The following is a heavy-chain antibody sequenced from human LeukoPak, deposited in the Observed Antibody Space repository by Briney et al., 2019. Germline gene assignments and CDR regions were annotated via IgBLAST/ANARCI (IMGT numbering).Heavy chain of an antibody. CDR2: ISSSGSTI. D-gene: IGHD6-13*01. CDR3: ARASSSWYLGAFDY. Sequence: GGSLRLSCAASGFTFSSYEMNWVRQAPGKGLEWVSYISSSGSTIYYADSVKGRFTISRDNAKNSLYLQMNSLRAEDTAVYYCARASSSWYLGAFDYWGQGTLVTVSS. CDR1: GFTFSSYE. J-gene: IGHJ4*02. V-gene: IGHV3-48*03.